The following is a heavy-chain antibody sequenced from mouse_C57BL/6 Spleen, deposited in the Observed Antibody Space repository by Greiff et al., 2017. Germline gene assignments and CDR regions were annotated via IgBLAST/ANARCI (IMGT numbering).Heavy chain of an antibody. J-gene: IGHJ4*01. V-gene: IGHV5-17*01. D-gene: IGHD1-1*01. CDR1: GFTFSDYG. CDR3: ERDYYGSSYYYAMDY. CDR2: ISSGSSTI. Sequence: EVQVVESGGGLVKPGGSLKLSCAASGFTFSDYGMHWVRQAPEKGLEWVAYISSGSSTIYYADTVKGRFTISRDNAKNTLFLQMTSLRSEDTAMYYCERDYYGSSYYYAMDYWGQGTSVTVSS.